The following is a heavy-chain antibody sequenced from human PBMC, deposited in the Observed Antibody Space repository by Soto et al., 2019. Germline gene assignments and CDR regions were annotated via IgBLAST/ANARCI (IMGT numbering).Heavy chain of an antibody. CDR3: ARANSNWYLDD. V-gene: IGHV3-74*01. CDR1: GFTFTNYW. CDR2: LNSDGRDT. J-gene: IGHJ4*02. Sequence: EVQLVESGGGLVQPGGALRLSCAASGFTFTNYWMHWVRQAPGQGLVWVSRLNSDGRDTNYADSVKGRFTISRDNAKNTRYLQMNSLSAEDTAVYDCARANSNWYLDDWGQGTLVTVSS. D-gene: IGHD4-4*01.